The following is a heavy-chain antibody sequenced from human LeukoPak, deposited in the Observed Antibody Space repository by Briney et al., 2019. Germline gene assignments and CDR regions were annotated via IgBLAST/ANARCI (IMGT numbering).Heavy chain of an antibody. Sequence: SEALSLTCTVSGGSISSYYWSWIRQPPGKGLEWIGYIYYSGSTNYNPSLKSRVTISVDTSKNQFSLKLSSVTAADTAVYYCATDIAAAGTAFDIWGQGTMVTVSS. J-gene: IGHJ3*02. CDR2: IYYSGST. CDR3: ATDIAAAGTAFDI. D-gene: IGHD6-13*01. V-gene: IGHV4-59*01. CDR1: GGSISSYY.